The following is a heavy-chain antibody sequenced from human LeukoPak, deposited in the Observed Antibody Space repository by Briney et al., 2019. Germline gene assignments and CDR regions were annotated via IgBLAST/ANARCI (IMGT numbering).Heavy chain of an antibody. CDR2: ISYDGSNK. D-gene: IGHD4-17*01. CDR1: GFTFSSYA. Sequence: GGSLRLSCAASGFTFSSYAMSWVRQAPGKGLEWVAVISYDGSNKYHADSVKGRFTISRDNSKNTLYVQMNSLRPEDTAVYFCARDRTVDFDYWGQGTLVTVSS. V-gene: IGHV3-30-3*01. J-gene: IGHJ4*02. CDR3: ARDRTVDFDY.